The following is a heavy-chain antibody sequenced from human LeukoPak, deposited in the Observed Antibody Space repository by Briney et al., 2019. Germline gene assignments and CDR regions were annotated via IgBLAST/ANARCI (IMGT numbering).Heavy chain of an antibody. Sequence: ASVKVSCKASGGTFSSYAISWVRQAPGQGLEWMGWISAYNGNTNYAQKLQGRVTMTTDISTSTAYMELRSLRSDDTAVYYCARDRLLHYDSSGYPDYWGQGTLVTVSS. CDR1: GGTFSSYA. J-gene: IGHJ4*02. CDR3: ARDRLLHYDSSGYPDY. CDR2: ISAYNGNT. D-gene: IGHD3-22*01. V-gene: IGHV1-18*01.